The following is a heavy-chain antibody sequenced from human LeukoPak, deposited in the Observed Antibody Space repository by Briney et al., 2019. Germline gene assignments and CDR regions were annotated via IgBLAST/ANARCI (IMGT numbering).Heavy chain of an antibody. J-gene: IGHJ4*02. V-gene: IGHV1-2*02. CDR3: ARDRSSSFPYYFDY. CDR2: INPNSGGT. CDR1: GYTFTDYY. Sequence: GASVKVSCKASGYTFTDYYMHWLRQAPGQGLEWMGWINPNSGGTNYAQKFQGRVTMTRDTSISTAYMELSRLRSADTAVYYCARDRSSSFPYYFDYWGQGTLVTVSS. D-gene: IGHD6-13*01.